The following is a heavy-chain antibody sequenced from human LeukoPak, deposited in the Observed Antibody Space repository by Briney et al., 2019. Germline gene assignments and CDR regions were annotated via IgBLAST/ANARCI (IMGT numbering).Heavy chain of an antibody. CDR1: GGTFSSYA. D-gene: IGHD6-19*01. Sequence: GASVKVSCKASGGTFSSYAISWVRQAPGQGLEWMGGIIPIFGTANYAQKFQGRVTITADESTSTAYMELSSLRSEDTAVYYCARGLQENLAWLTAFSAFDIWGQGTMVTVSS. CDR2: IIPIFGTA. V-gene: IGHV1-69*01. CDR3: ARGLQENLAWLTAFSAFDI. J-gene: IGHJ3*02.